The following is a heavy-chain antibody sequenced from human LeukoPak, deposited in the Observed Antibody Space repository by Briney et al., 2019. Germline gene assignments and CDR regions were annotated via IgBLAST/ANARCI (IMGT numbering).Heavy chain of an antibody. Sequence: GGSLRLSCAASGFTLSNFWMTWVRQSPGKGLEWVAIIKHDGSAKYYVDSVEGRFTISRDNAKNSLYLQMSSLRAEDTAVYYCARGGHRQKEFWGQGTLVTVSS. V-gene: IGHV3-7*01. CDR1: GFTLSNFW. D-gene: IGHD3-10*01. CDR2: IKHDGSAK. CDR3: ARGGHRQKEF. J-gene: IGHJ4*02.